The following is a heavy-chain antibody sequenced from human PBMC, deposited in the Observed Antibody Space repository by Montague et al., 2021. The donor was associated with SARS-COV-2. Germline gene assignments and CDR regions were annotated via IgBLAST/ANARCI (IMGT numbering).Heavy chain of an antibody. J-gene: IGHJ6*03. D-gene: IGHD3-3*01. CDR1: GFTFSSYA. V-gene: IGHV3-64*01. CDR2: ISSNGGST. CDR3: ARDGSGFWSGFHYYYYMDV. Sequence: SLSLSFAASGFTFSSYAMHWVRQAPGKGLEYVSAISSNGGSTYYANSVKGRFTISRDNSKNTLYPQMGSLRAEDMAVYYCARDGSGFWSGFHYYYYMDVWGKGTTVTVSS.